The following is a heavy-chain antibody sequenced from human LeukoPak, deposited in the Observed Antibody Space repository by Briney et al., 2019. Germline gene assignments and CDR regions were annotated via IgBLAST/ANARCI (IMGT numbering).Heavy chain of an antibody. CDR3: ARVGGARSNDY. D-gene: IGHD4/OR15-4a*01. Sequence: GGSLRLSCGASGFTFSSYEMTWVRQAPGKGLEWLSYISSSGSTIYYTDSVRGRFTISRDNAKNSLSLQMNSLRAEDTAVYYCARVGGARSNDYWGQGTLVTVSS. J-gene: IGHJ4*02. CDR1: GFTFSSYE. V-gene: IGHV3-48*03. CDR2: ISSSGSTI.